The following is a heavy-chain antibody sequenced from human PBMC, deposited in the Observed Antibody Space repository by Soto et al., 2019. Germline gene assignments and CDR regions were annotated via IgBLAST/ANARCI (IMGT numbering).Heavy chain of an antibody. V-gene: IGHV4-34*01. CDR1: GGSLTGYY. CDR2: INHSGST. J-gene: IGHJ6*03. Sequence: SETLSLTYVVYGGSLTGYYWTWIRQPPGEGREWIGEINHSGSTNYNPSLKSRVTISVDTSKNQFSLKLSSVTAADTAVYYCARGRRIVLMVYAIPVANYVDVWGKGTLVT. CDR3: ARGRRIVLMVYAIPVANYVDV. D-gene: IGHD2-8*01.